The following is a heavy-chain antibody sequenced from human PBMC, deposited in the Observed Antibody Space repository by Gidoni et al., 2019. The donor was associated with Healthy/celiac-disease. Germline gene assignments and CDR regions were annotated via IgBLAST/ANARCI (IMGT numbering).Heavy chain of an antibody. CDR2: INHSGST. V-gene: IGHV4-34*01. D-gene: IGHD3-22*01. CDR1: GGSFRGYY. CDR3: ARRGYYYDSSGYYVPFYFDY. J-gene: IGHJ4*02. Sequence: QVQLQQRGAGLLKPSETLSLTCAVDGGSFRGYYWSWIRQPPGKGLGWIGEINHSGSTNYNPSLKSRVTISVDTSKNQFSLKLSSVTAADTAVYYCARRGYYYDSSGYYVPFYFDYWGQGTLVTVSS.